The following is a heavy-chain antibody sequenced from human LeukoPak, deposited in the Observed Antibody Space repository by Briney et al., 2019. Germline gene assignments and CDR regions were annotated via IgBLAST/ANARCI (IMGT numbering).Heavy chain of an antibody. CDR1: GDSVSSDSVA. J-gene: IGHJ5*02. CDR2: TYYRSKWYN. D-gene: IGHD3-3*02. V-gene: IGHV6-1*01. CDR3: ARGISSRSFDP. Sequence: SQTLSLTCATSGDSVSSDSVAWNWIRQSPSRGLEWLGRTYYRSKWYNDYVVSVKSRITINPDTSKNQFSLQLNSVTPEDTAVYYCARGISSRSFDPWGQGTLVTVSS.